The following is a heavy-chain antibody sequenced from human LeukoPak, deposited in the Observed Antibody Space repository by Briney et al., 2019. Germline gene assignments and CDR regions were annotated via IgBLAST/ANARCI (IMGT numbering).Heavy chain of an antibody. V-gene: IGHV4-39*07. Sequence: PSETLSLTCTVSGGSISSSSYYWGWIRQPPGKGLEWIGSIYYSGSTYYNPSLKSRVTISVDTSKNQFSLKLSSVTAADTAVYYCAREDRKSSEWFDPWGQGTLVTVSS. J-gene: IGHJ5*02. CDR2: IYYSGST. CDR1: GGSISSSSYY. CDR3: AREDRKSSEWFDP. D-gene: IGHD3-3*01.